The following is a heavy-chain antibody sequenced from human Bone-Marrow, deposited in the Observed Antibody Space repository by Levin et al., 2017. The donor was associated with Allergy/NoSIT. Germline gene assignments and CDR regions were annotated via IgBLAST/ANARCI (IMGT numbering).Heavy chain of an antibody. D-gene: IGHD3-9*01. CDR1: GYTFTSYW. CDR3: ARFYDLLTVGYVYMDV. J-gene: IGHJ6*03. Sequence: GGSLRLSCKVSGYTFTSYWIGWVRQMPGKGLEWMGIIYPGDSDTRYSPSFQGQVTISADRSINTAYLQWSSLKATDTAIYYCARFYDLLTVGYVYMDVWGKGTTVTVSS. CDR2: IYPGDSDT. V-gene: IGHV5-51*01.